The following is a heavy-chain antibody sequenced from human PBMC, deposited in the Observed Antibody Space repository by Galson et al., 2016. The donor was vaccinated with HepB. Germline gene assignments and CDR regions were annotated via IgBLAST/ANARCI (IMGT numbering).Heavy chain of an antibody. CDR1: GFTFNSYS. V-gene: IGHV3-30*04. Sequence: SLRLSCAASGFTFNSYSMHWVRQAPGKGLEWVAVISYDETNKDYADSVKGRFTISRDTSNYTLYLQMNSLRVQDTAVYYCARDLSRGTRSIAARPPLDHWGQGTLVTVSP. CDR2: ISYDETNK. D-gene: IGHD6-6*01. CDR3: ARDLSRGTRSIAARPPLDH. J-gene: IGHJ4*02.